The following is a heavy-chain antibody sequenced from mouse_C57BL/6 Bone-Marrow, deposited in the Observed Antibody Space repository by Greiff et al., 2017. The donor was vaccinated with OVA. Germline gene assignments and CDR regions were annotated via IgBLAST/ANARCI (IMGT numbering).Heavy chain of an antibody. CDR1: GYSFTGYY. CDR2: INPSTGGT. CDR3: ARGGTSPFAY. Sequence: VQLKESGPELVKPGASVKISCKASGYSFTGYYMNWVKQSPEKSLEWIGEINPSTGGTTYNQKFKAKATLTVDKSSSTAYMQLKSLTSEDSAVYYWARGGTSPFAYWGQGTLVTVSA. J-gene: IGHJ3*01. V-gene: IGHV1-42*01. D-gene: IGHD4-1*01.